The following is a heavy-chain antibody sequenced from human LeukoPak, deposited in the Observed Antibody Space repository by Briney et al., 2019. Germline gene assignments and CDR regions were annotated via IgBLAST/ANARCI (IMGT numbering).Heavy chain of an antibody. Sequence: PAGSLTLSCAASGFTFSTSSMSWVRQPPGKGLEWVSAISCGRSAIYYADFVKGRFTISRNTSKKTLYLQMNSLRAEDTAVYYGANPTVRGVIPFPFDYRGTGTMVTV. D-gene: IGHD3-10*01. CDR2: ISCGRSAI. CDR3: ANPTVRGVIPFPFDY. CDR1: GFTFSTSS. V-gene: IGHV3-23*01. J-gene: IGHJ4*02.